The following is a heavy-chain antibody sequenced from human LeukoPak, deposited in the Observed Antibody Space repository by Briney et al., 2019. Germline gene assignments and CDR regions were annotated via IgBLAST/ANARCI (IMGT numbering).Heavy chain of an antibody. D-gene: IGHD6-6*01. J-gene: IGHJ5*02. CDR3: VRGRAARPRRHGSNWYDP. Sequence: ASVKVSCKASGYTFTIYDINWVRQATGQGLEWMGWMNPNSGDTGYAQKFQGRVTITWNTSISTAYMELSSLRSEDTAVYYCVRGRAARPRRHGSNWYDPWGQGTLVTVSS. CDR1: GYTFTIYD. V-gene: IGHV1-8*03. CDR2: MNPNSGDT.